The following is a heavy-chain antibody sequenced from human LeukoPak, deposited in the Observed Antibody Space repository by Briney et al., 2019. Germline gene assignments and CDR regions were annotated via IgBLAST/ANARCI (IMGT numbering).Heavy chain of an antibody. Sequence: SETLSLTCAVSGYSISSGYYWGWIRQPPGKGLEWIGSIYHSGSTYYNPSLKSRVTISVDTSKNQFSLKLSSVTAADTAVYYCARRGTAYCRGGNCYSDKYFDYWGQGTQVTVSS. D-gene: IGHD2-15*01. CDR1: GYSISSGYY. CDR3: ARRGTAYCRGGNCYSDKYFDY. J-gene: IGHJ4*02. V-gene: IGHV4-38-2*01. CDR2: IYHSGST.